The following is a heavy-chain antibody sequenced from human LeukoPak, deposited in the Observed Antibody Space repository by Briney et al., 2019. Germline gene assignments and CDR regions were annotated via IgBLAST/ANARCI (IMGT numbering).Heavy chain of an antibody. V-gene: IGHV3-21*01. Sequence: GGSLRLSCAASGFTFSSYSMNWVRQAPGKGLEWVSSISTSSSYKYYADSLKGRSTISRDNAKNSLYLQMNSLRAEDTAVYYCATGYSASKRSYFYYMDVWGKGTTVTVSS. CDR1: GFTFSSYS. D-gene: IGHD5-12*01. CDR2: ISTSSSYK. J-gene: IGHJ6*03. CDR3: ATGYSASKRSYFYYMDV.